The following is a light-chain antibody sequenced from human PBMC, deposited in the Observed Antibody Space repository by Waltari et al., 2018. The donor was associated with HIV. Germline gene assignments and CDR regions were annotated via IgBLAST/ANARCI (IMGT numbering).Light chain of an antibody. Sequence: NFMLTQPHSVSESPGKTVTISCTRSSGTIASHYVQWYQQRPGSSPTTVIYEDNQRPSGVPDRFSGSIDSSSNAASLTISGLKTEDEADYYCQSYDSSNRVFGGGTKLTVL. CDR2: EDN. CDR1: SGTIASHY. V-gene: IGLV6-57*01. CDR3: QSYDSSNRV. J-gene: IGLJ3*02.